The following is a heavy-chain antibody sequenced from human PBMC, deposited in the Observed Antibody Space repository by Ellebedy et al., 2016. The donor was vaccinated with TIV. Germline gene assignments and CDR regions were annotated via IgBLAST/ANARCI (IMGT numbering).Heavy chain of an antibody. CDR2: IRSSTSYR. V-gene: IGHV3-21*01. Sequence: GESLKISXVASGFTLSDYAMNWLRQAPGKGLEWVSSIRSSTSYRYYADSVEGRFTLSRDSAKNSLCLQMNSLRADDTAVYYCARDRKAERGVTFDSWGQGTLVIVSS. CDR3: ARDRKAERGVTFDS. J-gene: IGHJ4*02. D-gene: IGHD3-10*01. CDR1: GFTLSDYA.